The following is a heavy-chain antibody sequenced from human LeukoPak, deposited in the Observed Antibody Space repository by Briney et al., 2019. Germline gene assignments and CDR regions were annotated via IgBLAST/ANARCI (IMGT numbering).Heavy chain of an antibody. J-gene: IGHJ5*02. D-gene: IGHD5-12*01. CDR2: IYHSGTT. CDR3: ARFRHDEGEVYPTYDYFDP. V-gene: IGHV4-59*01. Sequence: PETLSLTCSVSGASTRNYYWAWLRQPPGKPLEWIGQIYHSGTTHYNPSLKSRLSFSLDMSENQFSLKLTSVSAADTAVYYCARFRHDEGEVYPTYDYFDPWGQGTLVTVSS. CDR1: GASTRNYY.